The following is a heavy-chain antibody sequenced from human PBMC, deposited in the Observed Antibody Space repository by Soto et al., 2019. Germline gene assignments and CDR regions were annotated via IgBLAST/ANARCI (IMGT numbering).Heavy chain of an antibody. V-gene: IGHV3-23*01. CDR1: GFSFNNYA. Sequence: EVHLLESGGGLVQPGGSLRLSCAASGFSFNNYAMNWVRQAPGQGREWFSTISDSGSTYYAESVKGRFTISRDNSKNTLYLQMNIMRAEDTAVHFCAKDVGGHYGTPTSCVYFYHSWGRGNLVTVSS. J-gene: IGHJ5*01. CDR3: AKDVGGHYGTPTSCVYFYHS. CDR2: ISDSGST. D-gene: IGHD2-2*01.